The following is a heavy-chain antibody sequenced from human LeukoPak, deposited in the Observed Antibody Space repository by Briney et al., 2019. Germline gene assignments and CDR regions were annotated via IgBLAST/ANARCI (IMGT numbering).Heavy chain of an antibody. CDR3: ARDGDYGDYVMDY. CDR2: ISSSSSTI. D-gene: IGHD4-17*01. Sequence: PGGSLRLSCAASVFTFSSYSMNWVRQAPGKGLEWVSYISSSSSTIYYADSVKGRFTISRDNAKNSLYLQMNSLRAEDTAVYYCARDGDYGDYVMDYWGQGTLVTVSS. V-gene: IGHV3-48*01. CDR1: VFTFSSYS. J-gene: IGHJ4*02.